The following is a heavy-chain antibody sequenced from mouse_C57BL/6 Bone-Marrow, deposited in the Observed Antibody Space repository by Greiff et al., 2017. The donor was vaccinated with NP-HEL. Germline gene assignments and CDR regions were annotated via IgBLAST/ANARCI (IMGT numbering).Heavy chain of an antibody. CDR2: IDPSDSYT. V-gene: IGHV1-69*01. CDR3: ARWEHSIDAMDY. D-gene: IGHD2-10*02. Sequence: QVQLQQPGAELVMPGASVKLSCKASGYTFTSYWMHWVKQRPGQGLEWIGEIDPSDSYTNYNQKFKGKSTLTVDKSSSTAYMQLSSLTSEDSAVYYCARWEHSIDAMDYWGQGTSVTVSS. CDR1: GYTFTSYW. J-gene: IGHJ4*01.